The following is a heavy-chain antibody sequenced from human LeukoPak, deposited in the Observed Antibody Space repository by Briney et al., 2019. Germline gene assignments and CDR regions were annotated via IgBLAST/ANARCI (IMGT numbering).Heavy chain of an antibody. CDR1: GGSISSSSYY. V-gene: IGHV4-39*01. J-gene: IGHJ1*01. D-gene: IGHD2-15*01. CDR3: ARHGCSGSSCPFQH. CDR2: IYYSGST. Sequence: SETLSLTCTVSGGSISSSSYYWGWIRQPPGKGLEWIGSIYYSGSTYYNPSLKSRVTISVDTSKNQFSLKLSSVTAADTAVYYYARHGCSGSSCPFQHWGQGTLVTVSS.